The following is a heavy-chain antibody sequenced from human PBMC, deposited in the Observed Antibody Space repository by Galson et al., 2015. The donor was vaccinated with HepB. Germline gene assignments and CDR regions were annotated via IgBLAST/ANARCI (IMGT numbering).Heavy chain of an antibody. CDR1: GDSVSSNSAA. V-gene: IGHV6-1*01. D-gene: IGHD1-26*01. J-gene: IGHJ4*02. CDR2: TYYRSKWYN. Sequence: CAISGDSVSSNSAAWNWIRQSPSRGLEWLGRTYYRSKWYNNYAISVKSRITVNPDTSKNQFSLQLNSVTPEDTAVYYCAGIVGDSVDYWGQGTLVTASS. CDR3: AGIVGDSVDY.